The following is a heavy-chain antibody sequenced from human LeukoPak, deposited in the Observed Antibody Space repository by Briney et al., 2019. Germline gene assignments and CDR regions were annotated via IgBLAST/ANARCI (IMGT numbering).Heavy chain of an antibody. Sequence: ASVKVSCKASGGIFTRYAISWVRQAPGQGLEWMGGIIPIFGTANYAQKFQGRATITADESTSTAYMELSSLRSEDTAVYYCARGWDHDSDGRPTAYVYWGQGTLVTVSS. V-gene: IGHV1-69*13. CDR2: IIPIFGTA. J-gene: IGHJ4*02. CDR3: ARGWDHDSDGRPTAYVY. CDR1: GGIFTRYA. D-gene: IGHD3-22*01.